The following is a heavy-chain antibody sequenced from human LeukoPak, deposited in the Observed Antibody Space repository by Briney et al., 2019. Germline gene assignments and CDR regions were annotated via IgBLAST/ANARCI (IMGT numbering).Heavy chain of an antibody. J-gene: IGHJ5*02. V-gene: IGHV1-24*01. D-gene: IGHD3-22*01. CDR2: FDPEDGET. CDR1: GYTLTELA. CDR3: AMGAYYYDSSGYYDWFDP. Sequence: ASVEVSCKVSGYTLTELAMHWVRQAPGKGLEWMGGFDPEDGETIYAQKFQGRVTMTEDTSTDTAYMELSSLRSEDTAVYYCAMGAYYYDSSGYYDWFDPWGQGTLVTVSS.